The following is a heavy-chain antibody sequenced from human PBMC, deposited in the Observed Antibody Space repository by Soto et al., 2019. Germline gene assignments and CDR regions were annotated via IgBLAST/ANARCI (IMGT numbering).Heavy chain of an antibody. CDR2: IDPSDSYT. V-gene: IGHV5-10-1*01. D-gene: IGHD4-17*01. J-gene: IGHJ6*02. Sequence: GGCLKIACKGSGYSLTSYWISGVRQMPGKGLEWMGRIDPSDSYTNYSPSFQGHVTISADKSISTAYLQWSSLKASDTAMYYCAILPTVTYYYYGMDVWGQGTTVTVSS. CDR1: GYSLTSYW. CDR3: AILPTVTYYYYGMDV.